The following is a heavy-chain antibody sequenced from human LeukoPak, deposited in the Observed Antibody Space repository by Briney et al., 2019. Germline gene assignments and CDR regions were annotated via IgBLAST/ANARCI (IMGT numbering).Heavy chain of an antibody. J-gene: IGHJ5*02. CDR1: GGSISSYY. D-gene: IGHD3-10*02. CDR2: IYYSGST. CDR3: ARRGGMVGAPNWFDP. V-gene: IGHV4-59*08. Sequence: SETLSLTCTVSGGSISSYYWSWIRQPPGKGLEWIGYIYYSGSTNYNPSLKSRVTISVDTSKNQFSLKLSSATAADTAVYYCARRGGMVGAPNWFDPWGQGTLVTVSS.